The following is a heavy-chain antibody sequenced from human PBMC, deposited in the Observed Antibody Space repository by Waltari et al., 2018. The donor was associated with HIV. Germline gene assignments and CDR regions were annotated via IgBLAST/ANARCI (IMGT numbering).Heavy chain of an antibody. J-gene: IGHJ2*01. CDR2: IYYSGST. CDR3: ARAGRITMIVVVDPRYWYFDL. Sequence: QLQLQESGPGLVKPSETLSLTCTVSGGSISSSSYYWGWIRQPPGKGLGGIGSIYYSGSTYYNPSLKSRVTISVDTSKNQFSLKLSSVTAADTAVYYCARAGRITMIVVVDPRYWYFDLWGRGTLVTVSS. D-gene: IGHD3-22*01. CDR1: GGSISSSSYY. V-gene: IGHV4-39*07.